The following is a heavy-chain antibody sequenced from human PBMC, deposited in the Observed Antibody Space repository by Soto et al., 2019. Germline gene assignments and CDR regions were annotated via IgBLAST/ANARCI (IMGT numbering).Heavy chain of an antibody. V-gene: IGHV3-23*01. D-gene: IGHD6-6*01. CDR3: AKDRSPFSSSSRPFDY. Sequence: GESLKISCAASGFTFSSYAMSWVRQAPGKGLEWVSAISGSGGSTYYADSVKGRFTISRDNSKNTLYLQMNSLRAEDTAVYYCAKDRSPFSSSSRPFDYWGQGTLVTVSS. J-gene: IGHJ4*02. CDR1: GFTFSSYA. CDR2: ISGSGGST.